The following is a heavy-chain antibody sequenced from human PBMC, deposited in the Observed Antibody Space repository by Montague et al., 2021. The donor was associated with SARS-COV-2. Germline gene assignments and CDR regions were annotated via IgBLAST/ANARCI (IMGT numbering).Heavy chain of an antibody. CDR1: GGPLSGNNW. CDR3: ARNNRRPKYIVVVPAPHAFDI. J-gene: IGHJ3*02. D-gene: IGHD2-2*01. Sequence: SETLSLTCAVSGGPLSGNNWWNWMRQTPGKGLDWIGEILHSVHGGFNHYNPSLTSRVSIGVDESKNQFSLKLSSVTAADTAVYYCARNNRRPKYIVVVPAPHAFDIWGQGTMVTVSS. CDR2: ILHSVHGGFN. V-gene: IGHV4-4*02.